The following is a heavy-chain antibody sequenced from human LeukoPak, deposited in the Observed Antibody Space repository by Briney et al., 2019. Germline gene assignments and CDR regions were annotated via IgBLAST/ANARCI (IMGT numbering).Heavy chain of an antibody. CDR3: ARAGIVGATTDFFDY. CDR2: ISSSSSYT. V-gene: IGHV3-11*05. J-gene: IGHJ4*02. Sequence: GGSLRLSCAASGFTFSDYYMSWIRQAPGKGLEWVSYISSSSSYTNYADSVKGRFTISRDNATNSLYLHMNSLRAEDTAVYYCARAGIVGATTDFFDYWGQGTLVTVSS. D-gene: IGHD1-26*01. CDR1: GFTFSDYY.